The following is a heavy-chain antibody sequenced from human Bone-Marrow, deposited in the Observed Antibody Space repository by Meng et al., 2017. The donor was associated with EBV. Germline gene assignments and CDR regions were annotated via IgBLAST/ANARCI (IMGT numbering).Heavy chain of an antibody. CDR2: IIPILGTS. V-gene: IGHV1-69*06. J-gene: IGHJ5*02. Sequence: QGHCVQFGAEWKKPGSPVQVPCKAFGGTFGSYVISWVRQAPGQGLEWMGGIIPILGTSTRAQKFQGRLTITADKVTDTAYMELSSLRSEDTAVYYCARAGGCSTTSCPSGYFDPWGQGTLVTVSS. CDR1: GGTFGSYV. D-gene: IGHD2-2*01. CDR3: ARAGGCSTTSCPSGYFDP.